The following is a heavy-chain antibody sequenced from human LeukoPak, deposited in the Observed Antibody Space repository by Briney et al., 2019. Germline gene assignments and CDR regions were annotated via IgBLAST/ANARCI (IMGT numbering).Heavy chain of an antibody. CDR1: GFTFSSYA. D-gene: IGHD3-3*01. J-gene: IGHJ4*02. Sequence: GGSLRLPCAASGFTFSSYAMSWVRQAPGKGLEWVSAISGSGGSTYYADSVKGRFTISRDNSRNTLYLQMNSLRAEDTAVYYCAKGVSATIFGVAPFDYWGQGTLVTVSS. CDR3: AKGVSATIFGVAPFDY. V-gene: IGHV3-23*01. CDR2: ISGSGGST.